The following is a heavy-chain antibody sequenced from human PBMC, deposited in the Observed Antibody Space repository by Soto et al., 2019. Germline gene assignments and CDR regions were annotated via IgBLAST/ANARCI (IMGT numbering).Heavy chain of an antibody. CDR1: GFTFSSYG. V-gene: IGHV3-23*01. D-gene: IGHD3-3*01. Sequence: EVQLLESGGGLVQPGGSLRLSCAASGFTFSSYGMTWVRQAPGKGLEWVSFSSATGAGTYYADSVKGRFTISRDNSKNTVYLQMNDLRVEDAAEYFCAKDSWAIFGVPAGEYYAMDVWGQGTTVTVSS. J-gene: IGHJ6*02. CDR2: SSATGAGT. CDR3: AKDSWAIFGVPAGEYYAMDV.